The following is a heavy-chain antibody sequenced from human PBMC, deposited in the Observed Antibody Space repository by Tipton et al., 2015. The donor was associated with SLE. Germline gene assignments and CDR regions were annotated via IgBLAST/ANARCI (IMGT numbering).Heavy chain of an antibody. D-gene: IGHD1-26*01. CDR1: GFTFSSYS. J-gene: IGHJ4*02. CDR3: ARDRIVGATIEKFDY. V-gene: IGHV3-21*03. Sequence: GSPRLSCAASGFTFSSYSMNWVRQAPGKGLEWVSSISSSSSYIYYADSVKGRFTISRDNAKNSLYLQMNSLRAEDTAVYYCARDRIVGATIEKFDYWGQGTLVTVSS. CDR2: ISSSSSYI.